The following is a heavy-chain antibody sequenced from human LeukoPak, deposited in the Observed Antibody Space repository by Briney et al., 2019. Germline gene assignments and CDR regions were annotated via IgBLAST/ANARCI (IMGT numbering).Heavy chain of an antibody. V-gene: IGHV4-4*07. CDR2: IYTSGST. CDR3: ARDGYDSSGWLSYAFDI. D-gene: IGHD3-22*01. Sequence: SETLSFTCTVSGGSISSYYWSWIRQPAGKGLEWIGRIYTSGSTNYNPSLKSRVTMSVDTSKNQFSLKLSSVTAADTAVYYCARDGYDSSGWLSYAFDIWGQGTMVTVSS. CDR1: GGSISSYY. J-gene: IGHJ3*02.